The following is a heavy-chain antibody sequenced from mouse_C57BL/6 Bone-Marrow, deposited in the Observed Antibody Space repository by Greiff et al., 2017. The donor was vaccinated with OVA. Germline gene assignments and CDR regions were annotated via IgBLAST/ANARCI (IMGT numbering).Heavy chain of an antibody. CDR3: ARSFYYYGSRYFDV. D-gene: IGHD1-1*01. CDR2: INPYNGGT. Sequence: VQLQQSGPVLVKPGASVKMSCKASGYTFTDYYMNWVKQSHGKSLEWIGVINPYNGGTSYNQKFKGKATLTVDKSSSTAYMELNSLTSEDSAVYYCARSFYYYGSRYFDVWGTGTTVTVSS. CDR1: GYTFTDYY. J-gene: IGHJ1*03. V-gene: IGHV1-19*01.